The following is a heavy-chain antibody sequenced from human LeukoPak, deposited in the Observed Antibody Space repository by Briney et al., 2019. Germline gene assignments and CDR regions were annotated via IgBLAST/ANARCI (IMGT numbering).Heavy chain of an antibody. CDR1: GGSLSSGGYS. CDR2: IYHSGST. Sequence: SETLSLTCAVSGGSLSSGGYSWSWIRQPPGKGLEWIGYIYHSGSTYCNPSLKSRVPISVDRSKNQISLNLSSVPAADTAVYYCARGGRAAFDYWGQGTLVTVSS. J-gene: IGHJ4*02. V-gene: IGHV4-30-2*01. D-gene: IGHD2-15*01. CDR3: ARGGRAAFDY.